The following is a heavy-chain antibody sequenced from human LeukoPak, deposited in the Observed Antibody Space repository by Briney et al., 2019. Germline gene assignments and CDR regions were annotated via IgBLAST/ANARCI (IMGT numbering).Heavy chain of an antibody. Sequence: SETLSLTCTVSGGSLSSGSYYWTWIRQPAGKGLEWIGRIYTSGSTNYNPSLKSRVTLSVDPSKNQFSMKPSSVNAAGTGVFYWVRTDDFFSGYYLYWGEGALFTVSS. CDR1: GGSLSSGSYY. D-gene: IGHD3-3*01. J-gene: IGHJ4*02. CDR3: VRTDDFFSGYYLY. V-gene: IGHV4-61*02. CDR2: IYTSGST.